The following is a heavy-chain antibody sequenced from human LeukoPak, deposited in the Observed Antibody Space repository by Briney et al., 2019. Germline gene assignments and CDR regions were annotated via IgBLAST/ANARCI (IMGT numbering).Heavy chain of an antibody. CDR1: GFTFRTSW. D-gene: IGHD3-22*01. J-gene: IGHJ4*02. CDR3: ARGVYYYDSSGSTLGYFDY. CDR2: INDDGSTT. Sequence: GGSLRLSCAASGFTFRTSWMHWLRQAPGKGLVWVSRINDDGSTTTYADSVKGRFTISRDNAKSTLYLQMNSLRAEDTAVYYCARGVYYYDSSGSTLGYFDYWGQGTLVTVSS. V-gene: IGHV3-74*01.